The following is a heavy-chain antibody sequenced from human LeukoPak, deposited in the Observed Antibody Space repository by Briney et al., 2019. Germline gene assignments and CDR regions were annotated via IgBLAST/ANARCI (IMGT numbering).Heavy chain of an antibody. Sequence: ASVKVSCKASGYTFSNYDINWVRQATGQGLEWIGWMSPNSGNTGYVKKFQGRVTTTRDTSIGTAYMELSSLTSEDTAIYYCARDRVGVGGNGWENWGQGTLVTVSS. CDR1: GYTFSNYD. CDR3: ARDRVGVGGNGWEN. D-gene: IGHD6-19*01. V-gene: IGHV1-8*01. J-gene: IGHJ4*02. CDR2: MSPNSGNT.